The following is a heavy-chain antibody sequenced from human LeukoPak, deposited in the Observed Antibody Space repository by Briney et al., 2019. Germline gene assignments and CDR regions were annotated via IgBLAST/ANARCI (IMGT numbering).Heavy chain of an antibody. V-gene: IGHV4-38-2*02. D-gene: IGHD4-17*01. CDR3: ARGGPDYEDYFDY. CDR1: GFSITSGYY. J-gene: IGHJ4*02. Sequence: SETLSLTCTVSGFSITSGYYWGWIRQSPGKGLEWIGSTSHTGSTYYNPSLKSRVTISVDTSKNQFSLKLSSVTAADTAVYYCARGGPDYEDYFDYWGQGTLVTVSS. CDR2: TSHTGST.